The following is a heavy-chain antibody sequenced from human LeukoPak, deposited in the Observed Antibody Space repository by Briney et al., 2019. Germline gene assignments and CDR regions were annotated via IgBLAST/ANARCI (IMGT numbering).Heavy chain of an antibody. D-gene: IGHD4-17*01. V-gene: IGHV4-59*11. Sequence: SETLSLTCTVSGGSISSHYWSWIRQPPGKELEWIGYIQYSGSTIYYGGSTNYNPSLKSRVTISVDTSKNQFSLKLFSVTAADTALYYRARRGRAGDYGYYFDYWGQGTLVSVSS. CDR3: ARRGRAGDYGYYFDY. CDR1: GGSISSHY. CDR2: IQYSGSTIYYGGST. J-gene: IGHJ4*02.